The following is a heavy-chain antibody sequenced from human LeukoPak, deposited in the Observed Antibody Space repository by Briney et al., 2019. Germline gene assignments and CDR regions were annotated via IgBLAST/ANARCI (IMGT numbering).Heavy chain of an antibody. CDR1: GFSVRTTY. Sequence: GGSLRLSCAASGFSVRTTYMSWVRQAPGKGLEWVSVLYTGGGTDHADSVKGRFTISRDNSKNTLSLHMSSLRAEDTAIYYCTRSGYRHPYHFDSWGQGTLVTVSS. CDR2: LYTGGGT. J-gene: IGHJ4*02. V-gene: IGHV3-53*01. CDR3: TRSGYRHPYHFDS. D-gene: IGHD3-22*01.